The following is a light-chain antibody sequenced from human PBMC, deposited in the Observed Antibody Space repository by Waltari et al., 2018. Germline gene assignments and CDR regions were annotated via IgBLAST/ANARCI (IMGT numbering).Light chain of an antibody. J-gene: IGKJ1*01. CDR1: QSISSW. Sequence: DIKMTQSTSTLSASVGDRVTITFRASQSISSWLAWYQQKPGKAPKLLIYKASSLESGVPSRFSGSGSGTEFTLTISSLQPDDFATYYCQQYNSYWTFGQGTKVEIK. CDR2: KAS. CDR3: QQYNSYWT. V-gene: IGKV1-5*03.